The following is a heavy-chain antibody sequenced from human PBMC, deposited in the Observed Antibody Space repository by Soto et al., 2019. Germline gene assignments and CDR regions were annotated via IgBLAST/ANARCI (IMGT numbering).Heavy chain of an antibody. CDR3: ARAGRGYFDWLSNFDY. D-gene: IGHD3-9*01. CDR2: ISAYNGNT. J-gene: IGHJ4*02. Sequence: GASVKVSCKASGYTFSHHGFSWVRQVPGQGLEWLGWISAYNGNTNYAQKLQGRFTMTTDTSTSTAYMELRSLRSDDTAVYYCARAGRGYFDWLSNFDYWGQGTLVTVSS. V-gene: IGHV1-18*01. CDR1: GYTFSHHG.